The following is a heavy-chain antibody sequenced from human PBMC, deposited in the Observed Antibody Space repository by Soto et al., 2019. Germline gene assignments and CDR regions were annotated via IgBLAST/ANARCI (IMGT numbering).Heavy chain of an antibody. Sequence: PSGTLSLTCAASGGSISSYDWSWIRQPPGKGLEWIGYIYYSGSTNYNPSLKSRVTISVDTSKNQFSLKLSSVTAADTAIYYCARRYGYAFDIWGQGTMVTVSS. V-gene: IGHV4-59*08. CDR3: ARRYGYAFDI. CDR2: IYYSGST. D-gene: IGHD5-18*01. CDR1: GGSISSYD. J-gene: IGHJ3*02.